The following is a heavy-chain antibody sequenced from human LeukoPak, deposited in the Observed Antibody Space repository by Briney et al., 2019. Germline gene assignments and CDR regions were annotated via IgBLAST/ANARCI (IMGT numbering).Heavy chain of an antibody. D-gene: IGHD3-22*01. J-gene: IGHJ6*02. CDR2: IYYSGST. CDR1: GGSISSAGYY. V-gene: IGHV4-31*03. Sequence: SETLSLTCNVSGGSISSAGYYWSWIRQHPGKGLEWIGYIYYSGSTYYNPSLKSRVTISGDTSKNQFSLKLSSVTAADTAVYYCARDRLVSPVDSYYGMDVWGQGTTVTVSS. CDR3: ARDRLVSPVDSYYGMDV.